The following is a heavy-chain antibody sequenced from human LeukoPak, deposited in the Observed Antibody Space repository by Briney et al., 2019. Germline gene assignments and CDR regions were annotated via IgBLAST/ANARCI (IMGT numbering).Heavy chain of an antibody. CDR2: TYHSGST. CDR3: ARGVAAAGTRGDWFDP. J-gene: IGHJ5*02. CDR1: GGSISSGGYS. D-gene: IGHD6-13*01. V-gene: IGHV4-30-2*01. Sequence: SETLSLTCAVSGGSISSGGYSWSWIRQPPGKGLEWIGYTYHSGSTYYNPSLKSRVTISVDRSKNQFSPKLSSVTAADTAVYYCARGVAAAGTRGDWFDPWGQGTLVTVSS.